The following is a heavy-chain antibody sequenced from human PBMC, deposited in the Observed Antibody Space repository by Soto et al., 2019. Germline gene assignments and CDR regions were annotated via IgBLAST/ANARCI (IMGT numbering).Heavy chain of an antibody. D-gene: IGHD3-3*01. CDR1: GGSISSFY. V-gene: IGHV4-59*01. Sequence: PSETLSLTCTVSGGSISSFYWSWIRQPPGKGLEWIGYIYYSGSTNYNPSLKSRVSISVDTSKNQFSLKLSSVTAADTAVYYCARDETIFGSFDYWGQGTPVTV. J-gene: IGHJ4*02. CDR3: ARDETIFGSFDY. CDR2: IYYSGST.